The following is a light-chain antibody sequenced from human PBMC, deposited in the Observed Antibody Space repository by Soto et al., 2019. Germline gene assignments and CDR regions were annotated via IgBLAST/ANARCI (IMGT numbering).Light chain of an antibody. Sequence: QSALTQPASVSWSPGQSITISCTVTGSDIGAYNTVAWYQQHPRRVPKLMIYEVTNRPSGISNRFSGSKYGNTASLTISGLQAEDEGDYYCSSYTRGNTYVFGTGTKVTVL. V-gene: IGLV2-14*01. J-gene: IGLJ1*01. CDR2: EVT. CDR3: SSYTRGNTYV. CDR1: GSDIGAYNT.